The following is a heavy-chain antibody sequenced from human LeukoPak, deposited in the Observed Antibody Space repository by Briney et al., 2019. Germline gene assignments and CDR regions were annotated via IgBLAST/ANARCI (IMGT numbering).Heavy chain of an antibody. Sequence: ASVKVSCKASGYIFTSYYMHWVRQAPGQGLEWMGIIKPSGGSTSYAQKFQGRVTMTRDMSTSTVYMELSSLRSEDTAVYYCAREGVGAAFDYWGQGTLVTVSS. CDR3: AREGVGAAFDY. J-gene: IGHJ4*02. V-gene: IGHV1-46*01. CDR2: IKPSGGST. D-gene: IGHD1-26*01. CDR1: GYIFTSYY.